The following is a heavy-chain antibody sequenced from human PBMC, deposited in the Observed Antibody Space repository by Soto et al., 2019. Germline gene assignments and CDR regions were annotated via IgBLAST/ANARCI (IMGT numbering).Heavy chain of an antibody. CDR1: GGSVSSGRYL. CDR2: ISYIGTT. V-gene: IGHV4-61*01. CDR3: ARLDDYQPDY. J-gene: IGHJ4*02. D-gene: IGHD5-12*01. Sequence: SETLSLTCTGSGGSVSSGRYLWGWIRQTPGKGLQYIGYISYIGTTNYNPSLKSRVTISRDTSRNQFSLRLTSVSAADTAVYYCARLDDYQPDYWGQGALVTVSS.